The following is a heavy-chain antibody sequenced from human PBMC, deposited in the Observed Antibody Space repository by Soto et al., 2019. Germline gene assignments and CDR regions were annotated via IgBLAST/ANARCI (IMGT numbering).Heavy chain of an antibody. J-gene: IGHJ4*02. CDR3: ARQIYDSDTGPNFQYYFDS. V-gene: IGHV5-10-1*01. CDR1: GYSFAGYW. D-gene: IGHD3-22*01. Sequence: GESLKISCKGSGYSFAGYWITWVRQKPGKGLEWMGRIDPSDSQTYYSSSFRGHVTISVTKSITTVFLQWSSLRASDTAMYYCARQIYDSDTGPNFQYYFDSWGQGTPVTVSS. CDR2: IDPSDSQT.